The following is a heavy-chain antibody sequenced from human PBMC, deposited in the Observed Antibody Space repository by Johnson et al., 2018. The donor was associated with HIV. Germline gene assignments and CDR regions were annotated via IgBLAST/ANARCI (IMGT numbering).Heavy chain of an antibody. CDR2: ISYDGSNK. J-gene: IGHJ3*02. D-gene: IGHD3-10*01. CDR3: ASRLWFGDVSAFDI. Sequence: QVQLVESGGGVVRPGGSLRLSCAASGFTVSSNYMSWVRQAPGKGLEWVAVISYDGSNKYYADSVKGRFTIFRDNSKNTLYLQMNSLKAEDTAVYYCASRLWFGDVSAFDIWGQGTMVTVSS. CDR1: GFTVSSNY. V-gene: IGHV3-30*14.